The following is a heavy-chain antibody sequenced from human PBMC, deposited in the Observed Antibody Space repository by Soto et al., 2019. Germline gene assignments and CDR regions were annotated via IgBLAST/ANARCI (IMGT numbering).Heavy chain of an antibody. Sequence: EVQLVESGGGLVQPGGSLRLSCAASGFTFSSYEMNWVRQAPGKGLEWVAYISSGGSTIYYADSVKGRFTISRDNSKNSLDLQMNSLRAEDTAVYYCARDILGYCSSTSCKYYYYYYGIDFWGQGTTVTVSS. CDR1: GFTFSSYE. V-gene: IGHV3-48*03. J-gene: IGHJ6*02. CDR2: ISSGGSTI. D-gene: IGHD2-2*01. CDR3: ARDILGYCSSTSCKYYYYYYGIDF.